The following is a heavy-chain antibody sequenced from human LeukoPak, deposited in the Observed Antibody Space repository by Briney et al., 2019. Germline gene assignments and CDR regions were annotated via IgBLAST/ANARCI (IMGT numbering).Heavy chain of an antibody. J-gene: IGHJ4*02. Sequence: ASVKVSCTASGYTFSGYYIHWVRQAPGQGLEWMGWMKPDSGGTIYAQKFQGSITMTRDTSISTAFMELSSLTSDDTAVYYCARDKEYPLLYFYFDSWGQGTLVTVSP. CDR1: GYTFSGYY. CDR2: MKPDSGGT. D-gene: IGHD2-2*02. V-gene: IGHV1-2*02. CDR3: ARDKEYPLLYFYFDS.